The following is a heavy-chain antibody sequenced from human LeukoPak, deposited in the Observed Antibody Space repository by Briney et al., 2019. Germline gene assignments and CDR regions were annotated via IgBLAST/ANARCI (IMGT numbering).Heavy chain of an antibody. J-gene: IGHJ4*02. CDR3: ARDLDIVVVVAATRSELMDY. D-gene: IGHD2-15*01. CDR1: GYTFTSYG. V-gene: IGHV1-18*01. Sequence: GASVKVSCKASGYTFTSYGISWVRQAPGQGLEWMGWISAYNGNTNYAQKLQGRVTMTTDTSTSSAYMELRSLRSDDTAVYSCARDLDIVVVVAATRSELMDYWGQGTLVTVSS. CDR2: ISAYNGNT.